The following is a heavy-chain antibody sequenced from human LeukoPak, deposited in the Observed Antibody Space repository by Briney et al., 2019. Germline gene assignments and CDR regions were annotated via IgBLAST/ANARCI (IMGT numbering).Heavy chain of an antibody. J-gene: IGHJ5*01. V-gene: IGHV4-38-2*01. CDR2: IYHSGST. CDR3: VRSESLVPCAMGGRNGFDS. Sequence: SETLSLTCAVSASSIISDYYWAWIRQPPGKGLEWIASIYHSGSTHYNPSLKSRGTISVDTSKNQFTLRLSSVTAADTAVYYCVRSESLVPCAMGGRNGFDSWGQGTLVTVSS. D-gene: IGHD2-2*01. CDR1: ASSIISDYY.